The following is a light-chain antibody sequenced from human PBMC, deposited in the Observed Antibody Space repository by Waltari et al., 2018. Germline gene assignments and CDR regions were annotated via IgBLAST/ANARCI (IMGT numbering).Light chain of an antibody. J-gene: IGKJ1*01. V-gene: IGKV2-30*01. CDR1: QSLVYRDGNSF. Sequence: DVVMTQSQRSLAVTLGQPASISCRASQSLVYRDGNSFLVWFHQRPGQSPRRLLYGVSNRDSGVPDRFSGSGSGTEFTLRIAGVEAEDVGIYYCMQGTHWPRTFGQGTKVEIK. CDR3: MQGTHWPRT. CDR2: GVS.